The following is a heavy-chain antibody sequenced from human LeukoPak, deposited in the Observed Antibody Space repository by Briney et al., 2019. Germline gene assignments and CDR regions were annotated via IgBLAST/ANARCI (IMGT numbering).Heavy chain of an antibody. CDR1: GFTISSYW. CDR2: IKQDGSEK. J-gene: IGHJ4*02. V-gene: IGHV3-7*01. Sequence: GGSLRLSCAGSGFTISSYWMTWVRQAPGKGLEWVANIKQDGSEKYYVDSVKGRFTISRDNARNSLYLQMNSLRAEDTAVYYCARWGQWLVSTHFDYWGQGTLVTVSS. CDR3: ARWGQWLVSTHFDY. D-gene: IGHD6-19*01.